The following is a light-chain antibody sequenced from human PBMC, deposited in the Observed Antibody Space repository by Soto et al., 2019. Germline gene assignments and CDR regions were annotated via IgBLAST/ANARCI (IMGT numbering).Light chain of an antibody. CDR3: CSYAGSSTGPWV. V-gene: IGLV2-23*01. CDR1: SDVGSYNL. J-gene: IGLJ3*02. CDR2: EGS. Sequence: QSVLTQPASVSGSPGQSITISCTGTSDVGSYNLVSWYQQYPGKAPKLMIYEGSERPSGISNRFSGSKSGTTASLTISGLQAEDEADYFCCSYAGSSTGPWVFGGGTKLTVL.